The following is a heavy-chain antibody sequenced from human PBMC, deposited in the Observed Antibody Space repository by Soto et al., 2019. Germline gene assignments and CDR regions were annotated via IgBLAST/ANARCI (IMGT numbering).Heavy chain of an antibody. CDR2: TRQDGREK. D-gene: IGHD5-12*01. V-gene: IGHV3-7*01. CDR1: GFTFSNYW. J-gene: IGHJ4*02. CDR3: ERENVVATISGGFDY. Sequence: GGSLRLSCAASGFTFSNYWMSWVRPAPGKGLEWVANTRQDGREKYYVGSVKGRFTISRDNAKNSLYLQMNSLRAEDAAVYYCERENVVATISGGFDYWGQGTPVTVSS.